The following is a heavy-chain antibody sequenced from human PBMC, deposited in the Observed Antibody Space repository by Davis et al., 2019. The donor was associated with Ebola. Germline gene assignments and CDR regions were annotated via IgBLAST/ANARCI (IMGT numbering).Heavy chain of an antibody. Sequence: SETLSLTCTVSGGSISSSSYYWSWIRQPPGKRLEWIGYIYYSGSTNYNPSLKSRVTISLDKSKNQFSLKLSSVTAADTAVYYCARGGRGAFDIWGQGTMVTVSS. CDR1: GGSISSSSYY. J-gene: IGHJ3*02. CDR3: ARGGRGAFDI. V-gene: IGHV4-61*05. CDR2: IYYSGST. D-gene: IGHD2-15*01.